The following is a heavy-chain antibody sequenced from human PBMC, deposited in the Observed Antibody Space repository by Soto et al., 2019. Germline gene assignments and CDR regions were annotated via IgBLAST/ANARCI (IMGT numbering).Heavy chain of an antibody. Sequence: QVQLIQSEAEVKKPGSSVRVSCTASGGIFGSHGFSWVRQAPGQRLEWVGGFIPIFRTLTYTGKFQARVRITADESKNTVYLALSSLTSEDTAVYYCVRDRRIYYSDPHDEFVASDYEVWGQGTMVSVSS. D-gene: IGHD3-22*01. J-gene: IGHJ3*01. CDR2: FIPIFRTL. CDR3: VRDRRIYYSDPHDEFVASDYEV. V-gene: IGHV1-69*01. CDR1: GGIFGSHG.